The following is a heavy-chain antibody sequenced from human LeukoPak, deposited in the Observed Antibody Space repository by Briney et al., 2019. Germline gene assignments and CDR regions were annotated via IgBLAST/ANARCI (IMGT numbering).Heavy chain of an antibody. Sequence: PGGSLRLSCEASGFTFNGHWMHWVRQAPGKGLVWVSLINGDGSTISYADSVKGRFTISRDNSKNTLYLQMNSLRAEDTAVYYCAKGGWYGGYYFDYWGQGTLVTVSS. CDR3: AKGGWYGGYYFDY. V-gene: IGHV3-74*01. CDR1: GFTFNGHW. CDR2: INGDGSTI. J-gene: IGHJ4*02. D-gene: IGHD6-19*01.